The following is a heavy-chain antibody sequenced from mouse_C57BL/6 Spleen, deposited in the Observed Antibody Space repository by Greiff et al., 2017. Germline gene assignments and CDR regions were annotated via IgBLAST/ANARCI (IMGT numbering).Heavy chain of an antibody. Sequence: VQLQQPGPELVKPGASVKISCKASGYSFTGYYMNWVKQSPEKSLEWIGEINPSTGGTTYNQKFKAKATLTVDKSSSTAYMQLKSLTSEDSAVYYCARYGYAMDYWGQGTSVTVSS. CDR3: ARYGYAMDY. V-gene: IGHV1-42*01. CDR1: GYSFTGYY. J-gene: IGHJ4*01. D-gene: IGHD1-1*01. CDR2: INPSTGGT.